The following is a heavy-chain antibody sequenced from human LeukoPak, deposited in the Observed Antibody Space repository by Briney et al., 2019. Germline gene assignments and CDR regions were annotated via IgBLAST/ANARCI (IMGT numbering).Heavy chain of an antibody. D-gene: IGHD3-22*01. CDR3: ARVAYYSDRQFAY. V-gene: IGHV1-69*01. CDR2: IIPIFGTA. CDR1: GRTFSSYA. Sequence: SVKVSCKASGRTFSSYAISWVRQAPGQGLEWMGRIIPIFGTANYAPKFHGRLTIPADESTSTSSLELSSLTSEAPAVYYCARVAYYSDRQFAYCGQGTLVTASS. J-gene: IGHJ4*02.